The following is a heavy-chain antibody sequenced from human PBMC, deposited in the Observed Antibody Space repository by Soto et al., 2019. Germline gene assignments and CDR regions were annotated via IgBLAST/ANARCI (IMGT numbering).Heavy chain of an antibody. Sequence: SETLSLTCTVSGGSISYYYWSWIRQPPGKGLEWIGYMYYSGSTNYNPSLKSRVTISVDTSKKQFSLKLNSVTAADTAVYYCARGSGNYYYYGLDVWGLGTTVTVSS. CDR2: MYYSGST. D-gene: IGHD1-26*01. V-gene: IGHV4-59*01. J-gene: IGHJ6*02. CDR3: ARGSGNYYYYGLDV. CDR1: GGSISYYY.